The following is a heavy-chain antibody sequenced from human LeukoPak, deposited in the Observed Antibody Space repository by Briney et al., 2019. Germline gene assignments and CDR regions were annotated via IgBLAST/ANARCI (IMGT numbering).Heavy chain of an antibody. J-gene: IGHJ6*03. CDR1: GYSISSGYY. CDR3: ARNTGYSYAYYYYYYMDV. D-gene: IGHD5-18*01. V-gene: IGHV4-38-2*02. Sequence: SETLSLTCTVSGYSISSGYYWGWIRQPPGKGLEWIGSIYHSGSTYYNPSLKSRVTISVDTSKNQFSLKLSSVTAADTAVYYCARNTGYSYAYYYYYYMDVWGKGATVTVSS. CDR2: IYHSGST.